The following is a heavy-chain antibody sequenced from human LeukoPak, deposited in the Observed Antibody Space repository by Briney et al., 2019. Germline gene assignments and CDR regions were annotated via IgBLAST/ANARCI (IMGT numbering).Heavy chain of an antibody. CDR2: ISHSGST. J-gene: IGHJ4*02. D-gene: IGHD3-10*01. CDR3: ARNGWGSGSYWFY. CDR1: GASLSGYY. V-gene: IGHV4-34*01. Sequence: SETLSLTCEVSGASLSGYYWSWIRQAPGKGLEWIGEISHSGSTSYNPSLKSRVTISAHTSKNQFSLKLSSVIGADTAVYFCARNGWGSGSYWFYWGQGTLVTVSA.